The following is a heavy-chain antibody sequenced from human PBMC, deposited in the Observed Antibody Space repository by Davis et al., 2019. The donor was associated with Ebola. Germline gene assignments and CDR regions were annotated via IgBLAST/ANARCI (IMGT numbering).Heavy chain of an antibody. CDR3: ARGTRGYSYGHGGNWFDP. V-gene: IGHV4-34*01. Sequence: MPSETLSLTCAVYGGSFGGYYWSWIRQPPGKGLEWIGEINHSGSTNYNPSLKSRVTISVDTSKNQFSLKLSSVTAADTAVYHCARGTRGYSYGHGGNWFDPWGQGTLVTVSS. CDR1: GGSFGGYY. CDR2: INHSGST. J-gene: IGHJ5*02. D-gene: IGHD5-18*01.